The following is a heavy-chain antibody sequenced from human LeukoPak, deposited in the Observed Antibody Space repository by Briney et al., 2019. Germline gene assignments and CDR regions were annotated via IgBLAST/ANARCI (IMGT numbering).Heavy chain of an antibody. V-gene: IGHV1-69*04. CDR1: GGTFIIYA. Sequence: SVKVSFKASGGTFIIYAISWVRQAPGQGLEWMGRIIPILGIANYAQKFQGRVTITADKSTSTAYMELSSLRSEDTAEYYCASILGPLRNPAGYSGYDLWYGMDVWGQGTTVTVSS. D-gene: IGHD5-12*01. J-gene: IGHJ6*02. CDR3: ASILGPLRNPAGYSGYDLWYGMDV. CDR2: IIPILGIA.